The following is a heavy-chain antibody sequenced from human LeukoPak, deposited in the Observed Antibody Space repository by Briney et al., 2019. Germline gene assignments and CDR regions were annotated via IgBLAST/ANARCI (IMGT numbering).Heavy chain of an antibody. CDR1: GYTFTSYY. CDR2: INPSGGST. CDR3: ARVYVAAHFDY. J-gene: IGHJ4*02. V-gene: IGHV1-46*01. D-gene: IGHD3-10*02. Sequence: ASVKVSCKASGYTFTSYYMHWVRQAPGQGLEWMGIINPSGGSTSYAQKVQGRVTMTRDTSTSTVYMELSSLRSEDTAVYYCARVYVAAHFDYWGQGTLVTVSS.